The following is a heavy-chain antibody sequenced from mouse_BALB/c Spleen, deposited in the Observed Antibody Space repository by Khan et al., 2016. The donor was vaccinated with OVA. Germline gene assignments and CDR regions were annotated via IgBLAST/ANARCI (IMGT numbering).Heavy chain of an antibody. Sequence: EVQLQESGPGLVKPSQSLSLTCTVTGYSITSDYAWNWIRQFPGNKLEWMGHISYSGNTKYNPSLKSRFSITRDTSKNQFFLQLNSVTTEDTATYYCARIYGGNFDYWGQGTTLTVSS. CDR1: GYSITSDYA. D-gene: IGHD1-1*01. CDR3: ARIYGGNFDY. V-gene: IGHV3-2*02. J-gene: IGHJ2*01. CDR2: ISYSGNT.